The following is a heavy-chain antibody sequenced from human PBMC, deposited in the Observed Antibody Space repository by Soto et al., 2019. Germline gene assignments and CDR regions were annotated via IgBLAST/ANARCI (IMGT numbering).Heavy chain of an antibody. Sequence: QLQLQESGPGLVKPSETLSLTCTVSGGSISSSSYYWGWIRQPPGKGLEWIGSIYYSGSTYYNPSLKGRVTISVDTSKNQGALKLSSGTAADTAVYDWARHPPLAAPTLGYDYYGMDVWGQGTTVTVSS. CDR1: GGSISSSSYY. CDR2: IYYSGST. J-gene: IGHJ6*02. D-gene: IGHD6-13*01. V-gene: IGHV4-39*01. CDR3: ARHPPLAAPTLGYDYYGMDV.